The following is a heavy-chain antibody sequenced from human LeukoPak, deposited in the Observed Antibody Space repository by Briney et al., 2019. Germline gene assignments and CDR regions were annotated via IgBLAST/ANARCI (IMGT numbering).Heavy chain of an antibody. Sequence: SETLSLTCTVSGGSISSYYWSWIRQPPGKGLEWIGEINHSGSTNYNPSLKSRVTISVDTSKNQFSLKLSSVTAADTAVYYCARRDSSGYPTLDYWGQGTLVTVSS. V-gene: IGHV4-34*01. CDR1: GGSISSYY. D-gene: IGHD3-22*01. CDR2: INHSGST. J-gene: IGHJ4*02. CDR3: ARRDSSGYPTLDY.